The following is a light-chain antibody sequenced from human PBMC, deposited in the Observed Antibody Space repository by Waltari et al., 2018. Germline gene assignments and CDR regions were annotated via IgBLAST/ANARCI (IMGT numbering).Light chain of an antibody. V-gene: IGKV3-20*01. Sequence: ESVLTQSPDTLSLSPGEAVTLSCRASQTVSNNYLAWYQQKPGQAPRLLMYESSRRATDIPDRFRGSGSGTDFTLTISRLEPEDSAVYYCQQYDDSRPAFGQGTKVEIK. CDR3: QQYDDSRPA. J-gene: IGKJ1*01. CDR1: QTVSNNY. CDR2: ESS.